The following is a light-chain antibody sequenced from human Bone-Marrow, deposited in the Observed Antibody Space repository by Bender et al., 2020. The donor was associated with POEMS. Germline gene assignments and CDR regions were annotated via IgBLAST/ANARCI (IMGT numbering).Light chain of an antibody. J-gene: IGLJ3*02. CDR3: SSYTAYSSWV. V-gene: IGLV2-23*01. CDR2: EGG. CDR1: SSDVGNFDL. Sequence: QSALTQPASVSGSPGQSITISCTGTSSDVGNFDLVSWYQQHPGKAPKLIIYEGGKRPSGVSNRFSGSKSGNTASLTISGLQAEDEADYYCSSYTAYSSWVFGGGTTVTVL.